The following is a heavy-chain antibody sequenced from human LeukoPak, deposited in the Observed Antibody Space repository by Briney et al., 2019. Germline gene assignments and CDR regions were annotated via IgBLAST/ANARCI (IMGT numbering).Heavy chain of an antibody. CDR2: MHHSGST. Sequence: PSETLSLTCTVSGYSISSGYYWGWIRQPPGEGLEWIGSMHHSGSTFISPSLNSRVTISMQTSKNQFSMKLGSVTAADTAVYYCTRSTHSIRAAGGFDNWGQGTLVTVSS. CDR3: TRSTHSIRAAGGFDN. J-gene: IGHJ4*02. CDR1: GYSISSGYY. D-gene: IGHD6-13*01. V-gene: IGHV4-38-2*02.